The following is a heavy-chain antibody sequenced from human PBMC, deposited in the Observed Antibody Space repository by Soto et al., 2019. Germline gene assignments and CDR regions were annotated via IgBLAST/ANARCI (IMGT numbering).Heavy chain of an antibody. CDR2: IIPIFGTA. J-gene: IGHJ4*02. CDR1: GGTFSSYA. CDR3: ARSLEWQLDPYYFDY. V-gene: IGHV1-69*01. Sequence: QVQLVQSGAEVKKPGSSVKVSCKASGGTFSSYAISWVRQAPGQGLEWMGGIIPIFGTANYAQKFQGRVTITADESTSTAYMELSSPRSEDTAVYYCARSLEWQLDPYYFDYWGQGTLVTVSS. D-gene: IGHD3-3*01.